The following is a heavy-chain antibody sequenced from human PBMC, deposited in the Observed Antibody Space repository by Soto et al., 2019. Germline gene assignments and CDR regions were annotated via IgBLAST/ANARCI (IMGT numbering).Heavy chain of an antibody. V-gene: IGHV3-11*01. CDR1: GFSFSAYY. CDR3: SRENGHPGHNYAMDV. D-gene: IGHD2-8*01. Sequence: GGSLRLSCAASGFSFSAYYMSWIRQAPGKGLEWVSDISFNGDVTRYRDSVEGRFTVSRDNAKKPLYLQMNSLRVEDTAVYYCSRENGHPGHNYAMDVWGQGTTVTVSS. CDR2: ISFNGDVT. J-gene: IGHJ6*02.